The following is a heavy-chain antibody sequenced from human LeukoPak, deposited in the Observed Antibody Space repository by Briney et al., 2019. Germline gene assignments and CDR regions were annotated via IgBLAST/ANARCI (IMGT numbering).Heavy chain of an antibody. CDR2: ISYDGSNK. CDR1: GFTFSSYG. Sequence: GGSLRLSCAASGFTFSSYGMHWVRQAPGKGLEWVAVISYDGSNKYYADSVKGRFTISRDNSKNTLYLQMNSLRAEGTAVYYCAKDRGTVVTRLSYYFDYWGQGTLVTVSS. J-gene: IGHJ4*02. CDR3: AKDRGTVVTRLSYYFDY. D-gene: IGHD4-23*01. V-gene: IGHV3-30*18.